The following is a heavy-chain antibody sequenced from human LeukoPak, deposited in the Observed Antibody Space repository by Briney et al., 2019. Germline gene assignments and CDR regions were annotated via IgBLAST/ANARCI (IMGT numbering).Heavy chain of an antibody. J-gene: IGHJ4*02. CDR2: IYYSGST. D-gene: IGHD1-14*01. CDR1: GGSISGYY. CDR3: ARHLTGTRSLDY. V-gene: IGHV4-59*08. Sequence: SETLSLTCTVFGGSISGYYWSWIRQSPGKGLEWIAYIYYSGSTNYNPSLKSRVTISVDTSKNQFSLKLGSVTAADAAVYYCARHLTGTRSLDYWGQGTLVTVSS.